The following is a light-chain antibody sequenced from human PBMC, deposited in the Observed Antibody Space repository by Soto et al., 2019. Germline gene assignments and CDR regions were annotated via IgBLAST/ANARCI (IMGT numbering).Light chain of an antibody. V-gene: IGLV2-23*02. J-gene: IGLJ1*01. CDR2: EVS. Sequence: QSALTQPASVSGSPGQPITISCTGTSSDVGSYNLVSWYQQHPGKAPKLMIYEVSKRPSGVSNRFSGSKSGNTAPLTISGLQAEDEADYYCCSYAGSSTSLFGTGTKVTVL. CDR1: SSDVGSYNL. CDR3: CSYAGSSTSL.